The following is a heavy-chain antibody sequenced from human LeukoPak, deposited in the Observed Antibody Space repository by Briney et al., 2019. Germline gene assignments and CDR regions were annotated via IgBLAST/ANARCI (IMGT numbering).Heavy chain of an antibody. D-gene: IGHD1-1*01. V-gene: IGHV3-23*01. CDR3: AKEPAVGFGELDLHFDY. J-gene: IGHJ4*02. Sequence: PGGSLRLSCAASGFTFSSYGMSWVRQAPGKGLEWVSVISGSGGRAYYADSVKGRFSISRDNSKNTLYLQMNSLRAEDTAVYYCAKEPAVGFGELDLHFDYWGQGTLVTVSS. CDR2: ISGSGGRA. CDR1: GFTFSSYG.